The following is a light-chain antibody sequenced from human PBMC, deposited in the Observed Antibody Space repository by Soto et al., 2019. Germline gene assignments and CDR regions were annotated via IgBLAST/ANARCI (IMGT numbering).Light chain of an antibody. J-gene: IGKJ1*01. CDR1: QGISSL. CDR3: QQYNNWPPWT. CDR2: AAS. Sequence: EIVLAQSPATLSVSPGERATLSCRASQGISSLLAWYQQKPGQAPRLLIYAASTRAAGIPARFSGSGSGTDFTLTISSLQSEDFAVYYCQQYNNWPPWTFGQGTKV. V-gene: IGKV3-15*01.